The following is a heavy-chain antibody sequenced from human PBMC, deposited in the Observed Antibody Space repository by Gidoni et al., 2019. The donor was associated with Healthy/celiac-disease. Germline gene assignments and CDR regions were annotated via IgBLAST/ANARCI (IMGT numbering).Heavy chain of an antibody. V-gene: IGHV4-30-4*01. J-gene: IGHJ6*02. CDR2: IYYSGST. Sequence: QVQLQESGPGLVTPSQTLSLTCTVSGGSISSGDYYWSWIRQPPGKGLEWIGYIYYSGSTYYNPSLKSRVTISVDTSKNQFSLKLSSVTAADTAVYYCARGANMVYAIGDDHGDSDWYYGMDVWGQGTTVTVSS. CDR3: ARGANMVYAIGDDHGDSDWYYGMDV. D-gene: IGHD2-8*01. CDR1: GGSISSGDYY.